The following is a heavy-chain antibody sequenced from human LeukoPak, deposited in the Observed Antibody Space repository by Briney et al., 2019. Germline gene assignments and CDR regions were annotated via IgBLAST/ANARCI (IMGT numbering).Heavy chain of an antibody. J-gene: IGHJ4*02. Sequence: ASVKVSCKASGYTFTSYGISWVRQAPGQGLEWMGWISAYNGNTNYAQKLQGRVTMTRDTSTSTVYMEVSSLRSEDTAVYYCARGGLRYFDWFDYWGQGTLVTVSS. CDR3: ARGGLRYFDWFDY. D-gene: IGHD3-9*01. V-gene: IGHV1-18*01. CDR2: ISAYNGNT. CDR1: GYTFTSYG.